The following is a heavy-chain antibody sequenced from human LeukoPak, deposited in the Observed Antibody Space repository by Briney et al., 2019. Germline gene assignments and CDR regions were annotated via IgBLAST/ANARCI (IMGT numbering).Heavy chain of an antibody. V-gene: IGHV1-2*02. J-gene: IGHJ6*02. CDR1: GYTFSGNY. Sequence: ASVKVSCKTSGYTFSGNYIYWVRQAPGQGLEWMGWINPNSGGTNYAQKFQGRVTMIRDTSISTAYMDLSSLISDDTAVYYCARGGSSSGSYYYGVDAWGQGTTVTVSS. D-gene: IGHD3-10*01. CDR3: ARGGSSSGSYYYGVDA. CDR2: INPNSGGT.